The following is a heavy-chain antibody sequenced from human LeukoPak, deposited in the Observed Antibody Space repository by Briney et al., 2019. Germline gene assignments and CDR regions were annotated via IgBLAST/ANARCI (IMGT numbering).Heavy chain of an antibody. J-gene: IGHJ5*02. D-gene: IGHD3-10*01. Sequence: ASVKVSCKASGYTFTSYGISWVRQAPGQGLEWMGWINPNSGGTNYAQKFQGRVTMTRDTSISTAYMELSRLRSDDTAVYYCAREDYYGSGSYSLAWFDPWGQGTLVTVSS. CDR1: GYTFTSYG. CDR3: AREDYYGSGSYSLAWFDP. V-gene: IGHV1-2*02. CDR2: INPNSGGT.